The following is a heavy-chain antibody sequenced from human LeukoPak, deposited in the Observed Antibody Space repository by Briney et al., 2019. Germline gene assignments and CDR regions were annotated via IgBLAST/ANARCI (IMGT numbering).Heavy chain of an antibody. D-gene: IGHD4-17*01. CDR3: ARMVESESKDYGDTNYYYYGMDV. CDR2: INPNSGGT. J-gene: IGHJ6*02. V-gene: IGHV1-2*02. CDR1: GYTFTGYY. Sequence: ASVKVSCKASGYTFTGYYMHWVRQAPGQGLEWMGWINPNSGGTNYAQKFQGRVTMTRDTSISTAYMVLSRLRSDDTAVYYCARMVESESKDYGDTNYYYYGMDVWGQRTTVTVSS.